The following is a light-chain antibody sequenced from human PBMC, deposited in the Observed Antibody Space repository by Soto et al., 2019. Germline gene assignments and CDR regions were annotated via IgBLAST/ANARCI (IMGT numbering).Light chain of an antibody. CDR1: SGHISHA. Sequence: QLVLTQSPSASASLGASVKLTCTLSSGHISHAIAWHQQQPEKGPRYLMKLNSDGSHSKGDGIPDRFSGSSSGAERYLTISSLQSEDEADYYCQTWGTGIQVFGTGTKVTVL. J-gene: IGLJ1*01. V-gene: IGLV4-69*01. CDR2: LNSDGSH. CDR3: QTWGTGIQV.